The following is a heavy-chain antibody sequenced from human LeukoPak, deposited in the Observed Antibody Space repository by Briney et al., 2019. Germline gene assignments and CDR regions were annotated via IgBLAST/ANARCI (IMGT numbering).Heavy chain of an antibody. J-gene: IGHJ4*02. CDR1: GHTFPYYW. CDR3: ARLRSSSWYTVDY. D-gene: IGHD6-13*01. CDR2: IYPDDSDT. Sequence: GESLKISCKGSGHTFPYYWIAWVRQMPGKGLEWMGIIYPDDSDTRYSPSFQGLVTISADKSITTASLQWSSLKASDTAMYYCARLRSSSWYTVDYWGQGTLVTVSS. V-gene: IGHV5-51*01.